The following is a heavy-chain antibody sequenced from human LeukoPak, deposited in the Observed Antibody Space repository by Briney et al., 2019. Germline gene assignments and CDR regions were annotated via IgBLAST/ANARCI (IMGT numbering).Heavy chain of an antibody. V-gene: IGHV1-18*01. CDR3: AREEQLASNYYYYYYMDV. J-gene: IGHJ6*03. CDR2: ISAYNGNT. D-gene: IGHD6-13*01. Sequence: ASVKVSCKASGYTFTSYGISWVRQAPGQGPEWMGWISAYNGNTNYAQKLQGRVTMTTDTSTSTAYMELRSLRSDDTAVYYCAREEQLASNYYYYYYMDVWGKGTTVTVSS. CDR1: GYTFTSYG.